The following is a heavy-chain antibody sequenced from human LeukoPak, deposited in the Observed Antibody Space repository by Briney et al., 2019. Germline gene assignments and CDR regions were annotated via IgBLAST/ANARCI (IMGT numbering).Heavy chain of an antibody. CDR3: AKGVSAAVYYFDY. J-gene: IGHJ4*02. V-gene: IGHV3-23*01. Sequence: GGALRLSCAASGFTFSSYAMSWGRQAPGEGLECGSDVSGSGGSTYYADSVKGRFTISRDNSKNTLYLQMNSLRAEDTAVYYCAKGVSAAVYYFDYWGQGALVTVSS. CDR1: GFTFSSYA. D-gene: IGHD6-13*01. CDR2: VSGSGGST.